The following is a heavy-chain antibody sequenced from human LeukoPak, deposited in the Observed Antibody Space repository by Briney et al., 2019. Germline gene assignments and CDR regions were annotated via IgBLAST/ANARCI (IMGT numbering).Heavy chain of an antibody. J-gene: IGHJ4*02. CDR1: GFTFSSYA. CDR2: ISGSGGST. V-gene: IGHV3-23*01. Sequence: RAGGSLRLSCAASGFTFSSYAMSWVRQAPGKGLEGVSAISGSGGSTYYADSVKGRFTISRDNSKNTLYLQMNSLRAEDTAVYYCAKAVAVAGLFDYWGQGTLVTVSS. CDR3: AKAVAVAGLFDY. D-gene: IGHD6-19*01.